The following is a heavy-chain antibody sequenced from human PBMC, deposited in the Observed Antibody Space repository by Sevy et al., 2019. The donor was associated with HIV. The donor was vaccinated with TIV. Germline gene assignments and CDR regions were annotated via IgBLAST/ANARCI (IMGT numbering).Heavy chain of an antibody. CDR3: ARDYDSSGYYLFDY. V-gene: IGHV3-30-3*01. J-gene: IGHJ4*02. Sequence: GGSLRLSCTVSGFIFSNFAMHWVRQAPGKGLEWVAVISYDGSNKYYADSVKGRFTISRDNSKNTLYLQMNSLRAEDTAVYYCARDYDSSGYYLFDYWGQGTLVTVSS. CDR2: ISYDGSNK. CDR1: GFIFSNFA. D-gene: IGHD3-22*01.